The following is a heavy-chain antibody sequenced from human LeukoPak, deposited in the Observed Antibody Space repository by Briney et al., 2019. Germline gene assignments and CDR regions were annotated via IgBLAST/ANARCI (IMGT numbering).Heavy chain of an antibody. CDR2: IYSGGST. CDR1: GVTVSSKY. CDR3: AASTGNKDFDD. J-gene: IGHJ4*02. D-gene: IGHD2-8*02. V-gene: IGHV3-66*02. Sequence: GGSLRLSCAVSGVTVSSKYMSWVRQAPGKGLEWVSVIYSGGSTYYADSVKGRFTISRDTSRNTLYLQMNRLRAEDTALYYCAASTGNKDFDDWGQGTLVTVSS.